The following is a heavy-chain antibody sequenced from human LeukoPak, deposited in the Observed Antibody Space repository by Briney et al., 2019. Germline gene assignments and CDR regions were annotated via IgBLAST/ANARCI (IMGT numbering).Heavy chain of an antibody. CDR2: INSDGSST. CDR3: ATWGPGNDAFDV. D-gene: IGHD3-16*01. CDR1: GFTFSSYW. V-gene: IGHV3-74*01. J-gene: IGHJ3*01. Sequence: QSGGSLRLSCAASGFTFSSYWMHWVRQAPGKRLVWVSRINSDGSSTSYADSAKGRFTISRDNVKNTLYLQMNSLRAEDTAVYYCATWGPGNDAFDVWGQGTMVTVSS.